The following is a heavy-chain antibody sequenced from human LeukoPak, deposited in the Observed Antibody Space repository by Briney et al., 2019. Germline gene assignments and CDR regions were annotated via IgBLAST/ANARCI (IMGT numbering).Heavy chain of an antibody. D-gene: IGHD1-26*01. Sequence: PGGSLRLSCAASGFTFSSYWMSWVRQAPGKGLEWVANIKQDGSEKYYVDSVKGRFTISRDNAKNSLYLQMNSLRAEDTAVYYCARDGSGSHQGAFDIWGQGTMVTVSS. CDR2: IKQDGSEK. CDR1: GFTFSSYW. J-gene: IGHJ3*02. V-gene: IGHV3-7*01. CDR3: ARDGSGSHQGAFDI.